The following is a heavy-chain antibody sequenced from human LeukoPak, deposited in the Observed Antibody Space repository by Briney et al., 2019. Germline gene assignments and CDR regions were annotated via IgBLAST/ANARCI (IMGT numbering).Heavy chain of an antibody. V-gene: IGHV3-21*01. CDR1: GFTFSSYS. CDR2: ISSSSSYI. J-gene: IGHJ4*02. D-gene: IGHD3-10*01. Sequence: GGSLRLSCAASGFTFSSYSMNWVRQAPGKGLEWVSSISSSSSYIYYADSVKGRFTISRDNAKNSLYLQMNSLRAEDTAVYYCASGRRLLWFGELFPGFDYWGQGTLVTVSS. CDR3: ASGRRLLWFGELFPGFDY.